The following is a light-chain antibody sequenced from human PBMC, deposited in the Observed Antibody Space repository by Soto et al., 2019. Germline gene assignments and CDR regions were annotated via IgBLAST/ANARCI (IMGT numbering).Light chain of an antibody. CDR2: AAS. CDR1: QSITNY. V-gene: IGKV1-39*01. J-gene: IGKJ4*01. Sequence: DIQMTQSPSALSASVGDRVTITCRASQSITNYLNWYQHKPGQAPNLLIYAASTLQAGVPSRFRGSGSGTDFNLTISSLQPEDFATYFCQQSNSSTPTFGGGTKVDIK. CDR3: QQSNSSTPT.